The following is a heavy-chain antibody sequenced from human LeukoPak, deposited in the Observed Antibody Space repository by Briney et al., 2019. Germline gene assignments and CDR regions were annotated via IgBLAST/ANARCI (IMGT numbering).Heavy chain of an antibody. CDR3: AKGGYYDSSGYSIDAFDI. V-gene: IGHV3-30*18. Sequence: GGSLRLSCAASGFTFSSYGMHWVRQAPGKGLEWVAVISYDGSNKYYADSVKGRFTIPRDNSKNTLYLQMNSLRAEDTAVYYCAKGGYYDSSGYSIDAFDIWGQGTMVTVSS. CDR2: ISYDGSNK. CDR1: GFTFSSYG. J-gene: IGHJ3*02. D-gene: IGHD3-22*01.